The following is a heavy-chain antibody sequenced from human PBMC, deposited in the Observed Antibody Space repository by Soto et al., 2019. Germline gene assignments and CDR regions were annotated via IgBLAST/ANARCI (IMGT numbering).Heavy chain of an antibody. CDR1: GFTFSSYA. Sequence: GGSLRLSCAASGFTFSSYAMSWARQAPGKGLEWVSAISGSGGSTYYADSVKGRFTISRDNSKNTLYLQMNSLRAEDAAVYYCAKHGSGAAAGYGMDVWGQGTTVTVSS. CDR2: ISGSGGST. V-gene: IGHV3-23*01. J-gene: IGHJ6*02. CDR3: AKHGSGAAAGYGMDV. D-gene: IGHD6-13*01.